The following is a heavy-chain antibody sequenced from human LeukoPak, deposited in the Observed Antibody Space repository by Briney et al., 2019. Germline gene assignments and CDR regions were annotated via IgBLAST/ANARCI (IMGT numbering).Heavy chain of an antibody. CDR1: GGTFSSYA. Sequence: SVKVSCKASGGTFSSYAISWVRQAPGQGLEWMGRIIPILGIANYAQKFQGRVTITADKSTSTAYMELSSLRSEDTAVYCCARDKSWFGEDYFDYWGQGTLVTVSS. D-gene: IGHD3-10*01. V-gene: IGHV1-69*04. J-gene: IGHJ4*02. CDR2: IIPILGIA. CDR3: ARDKSWFGEDYFDY.